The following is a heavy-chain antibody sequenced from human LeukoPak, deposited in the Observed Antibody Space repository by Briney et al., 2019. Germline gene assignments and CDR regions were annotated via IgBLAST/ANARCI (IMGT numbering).Heavy chain of an antibody. Sequence: SQPLSLTCAISGDSVSSNSAAWNWIRQSPSRGLEWLGKTYYRIKWYNDYAVSVKSRITIDPDTSKNQSSLQLNSVTPEDTAVYYCARDRLYDSSGYYLGDFDYWGQGTLVTVPS. CDR1: GDSVSSNSAA. V-gene: IGHV6-1*01. CDR2: TYYRIKWYN. J-gene: IGHJ4*02. D-gene: IGHD3-22*01. CDR3: ARDRLYDSSGYYLGDFDY.